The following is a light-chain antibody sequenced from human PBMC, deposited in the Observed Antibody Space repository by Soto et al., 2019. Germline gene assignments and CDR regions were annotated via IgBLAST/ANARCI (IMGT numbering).Light chain of an antibody. CDR3: QQYYTWPS. J-gene: IGKJ5*01. Sequence: EIVMTQSPATLSVSPGERATLSCRASQRVSPNLAWYQQRPGQAPRLLIYGASTRATGIPARFSGSGAGTEFTLTITSLESEDFAVYYCQQYYTWPSFGQGTRLEI. CDR2: GAS. CDR1: QRVSPN. V-gene: IGKV3-15*01.